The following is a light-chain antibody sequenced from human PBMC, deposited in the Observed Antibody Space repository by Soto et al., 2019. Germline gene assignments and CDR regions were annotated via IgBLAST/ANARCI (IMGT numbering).Light chain of an antibody. J-gene: IGKJ1*01. Sequence: EILMTQSPATVSVSPGERATLSCRANQSISGNLAWYQQKPGQAPRLLINRASTGAPGIPARFSGSASGTEFTLTISSLQSEDFAVYYCHQCNEWPWTFGQGTKVEIK. CDR3: HQCNEWPWT. V-gene: IGKV3-15*01. CDR1: QSISGN. CDR2: RAS.